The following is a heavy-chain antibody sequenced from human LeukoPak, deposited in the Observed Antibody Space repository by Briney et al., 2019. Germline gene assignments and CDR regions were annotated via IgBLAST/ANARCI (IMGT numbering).Heavy chain of an antibody. Sequence: GGSLRLSYAASGFTFSSYGMHWVRQAPGKGLEWVAFIRYDGSNKYYADSVKGRFTISRDNSKNTLYPQMNSLRAEDTAVYYCAKDRQDDFWSGYFGGFDPWGQGTLVTVSS. V-gene: IGHV3-30*02. J-gene: IGHJ5*02. CDR2: IRYDGSNK. CDR3: AKDRQDDFWSGYFGGFDP. CDR1: GFTFSSYG. D-gene: IGHD3-3*01.